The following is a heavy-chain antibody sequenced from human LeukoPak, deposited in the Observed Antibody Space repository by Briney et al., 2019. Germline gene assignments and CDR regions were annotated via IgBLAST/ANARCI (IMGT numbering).Heavy chain of an antibody. D-gene: IGHD3-10*01. CDR3: QAYYGSGSYSDC. CDR2: IYYSGST. J-gene: IGHJ4*02. CDR1: GGSISGSVYY. V-gene: IGHV4-39*01. Sequence: PSETLSLTCTVSGGSISGSVYYWGWIRQPPGKGLEWIGSIYYSGSTYYNPSLESRVTISVDTSKNQFSLKLSSATAADTAVYFCQAYYGSGSYSDCWGQGTLVTVSS.